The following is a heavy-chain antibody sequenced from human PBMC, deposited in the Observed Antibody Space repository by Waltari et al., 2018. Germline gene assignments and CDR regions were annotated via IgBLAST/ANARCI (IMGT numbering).Heavy chain of an antibody. CDR3: AKAVEIWFYAFDI. CDR2: VSGSGTNT. Sequence: EVQVLESGGGLVQPGGSLRLSCAASGFPFSSYAMTWVRQAPGKGREWVASVSGSGTNTNYADSVKGRFTLSRDNSKNTLHLQMNSLRAEDTAVYYCAKAVEIWFYAFDIWGQGTMVTVSS. V-gene: IGHV3-23*01. J-gene: IGHJ3*02. D-gene: IGHD3-10*01. CDR1: GFPFSSYA.